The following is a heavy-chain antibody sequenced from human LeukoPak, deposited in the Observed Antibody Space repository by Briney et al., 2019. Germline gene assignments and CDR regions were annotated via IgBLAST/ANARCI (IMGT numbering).Heavy chain of an antibody. D-gene: IGHD1-7*01. CDR1: GFTFSSYG. J-gene: IGHJ4*02. V-gene: IGHV3-30*18. CDR3: AKIRVIFNWNYAYYFDY. CDR2: ISYDGSDK. Sequence: PGRSLRLSCAASGFTFSSYGMHWVRQAPGKGLEWVAVISYDGSDKYYADSVKGRFTISRDNSKNTLYLQMNSLRAEDTAVYYCAKIRVIFNWNYAYYFDYWGQGSRVTVSS.